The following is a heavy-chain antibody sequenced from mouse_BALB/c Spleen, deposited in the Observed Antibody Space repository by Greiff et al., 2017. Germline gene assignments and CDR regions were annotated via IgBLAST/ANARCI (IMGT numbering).Heavy chain of an antibody. D-gene: IGHD2-3*01. V-gene: IGHV3-2*02. CDR1: GYSITSDYA. CDR2: ISYSGST. CDR3: ASDGYQAY. Sequence: EVQLQQSGPGLVKPSQSLSLTCTVTGYSITSDYAWIWIRQFPGNKLEWMGYISYSGSTSYNPSLKSRISITRDTSKNQFFLQLNSVTTEDTATYYCASDGYQAYWGQGTLVTVSA. J-gene: IGHJ3*01.